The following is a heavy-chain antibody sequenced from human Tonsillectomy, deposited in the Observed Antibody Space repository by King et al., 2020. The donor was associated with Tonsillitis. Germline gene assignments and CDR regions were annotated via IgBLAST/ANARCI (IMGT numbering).Heavy chain of an antibody. Sequence: QLQESGPGLVKPSETLSLTCTVSGGSISSYYWSWIRQPPGKGLEWIGYYYYSVSTNYHPSLKSRVTLQVDTSKTQFSRKLSSGTAADTAVYYCARHPPSTVIEYYFDYWGQGTLVTVSS. D-gene: IGHD5/OR15-5a*01. CDR3: ARHPPSTVIEYYFDY. CDR2: YYYSVST. V-gene: IGHV4-59*08. J-gene: IGHJ4*02. CDR1: GGSISSYY.